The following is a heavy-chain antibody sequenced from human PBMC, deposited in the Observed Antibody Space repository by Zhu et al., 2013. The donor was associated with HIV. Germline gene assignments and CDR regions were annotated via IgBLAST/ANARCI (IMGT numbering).Heavy chain of an antibody. Sequence: EVQLAESGGGLVQPGGSLRLSCAASGFTFSDYWMSWVRQAPGKGLEWVADIKQDGSEKYYVDSVKGRFTISRDNAKSSLYLQMNSLRAEDTAVYYCARENEAYFDHWGQGTLVTVSS. CDR3: ARENEAYFDH. D-gene: IGHD1-1*01. V-gene: IGHV3-7*01. J-gene: IGHJ4*02. CDR1: GFTFSDYW. CDR2: IKQDGSEK.